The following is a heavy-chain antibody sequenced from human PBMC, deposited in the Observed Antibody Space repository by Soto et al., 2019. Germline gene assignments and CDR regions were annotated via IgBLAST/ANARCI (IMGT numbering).Heavy chain of an antibody. V-gene: IGHV3-23*01. CDR3: AKVPNSSCWTYFDY. Sequence: PGGSLRLSCAASGITFSSCAMAWVRQAPGKGLEWVSDISNSGGTTNYADSVKGRFTISRDNSKNTLYLQMNSLRAEDTAVYYCAKVPNSSCWTYFDYWGQGTLVTVSS. CDR1: GITFSSCA. J-gene: IGHJ4*02. CDR2: ISNSGGTT. D-gene: IGHD6-19*01.